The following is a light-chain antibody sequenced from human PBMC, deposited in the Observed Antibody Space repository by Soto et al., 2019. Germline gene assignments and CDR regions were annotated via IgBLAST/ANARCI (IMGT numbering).Light chain of an antibody. V-gene: IGLV2-14*01. CDR2: EVS. CDR3: SSYTSASTYV. CDR1: SRDVGGYNY. Sequence: QSVLTQPASVSGSPGQSITISCTGTSRDVGGYNYVSWYQQHPGKAPKHMIYEVSNRPSRVSNRFSGSKSGNTASLTISGVQAEYEADYYCSSYTSASTYVFVPVTKVTVL. J-gene: IGLJ1*01.